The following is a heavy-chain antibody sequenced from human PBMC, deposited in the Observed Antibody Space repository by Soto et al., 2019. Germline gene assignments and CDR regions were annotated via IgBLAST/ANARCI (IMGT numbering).Heavy chain of an antibody. Sequence: EVQLVESGGDLVQPGGSLRLSCAASGLSLSDVFIDWVRQAPGKGLEWVGRTKDKDYSYTTEYAASVKGRFTISRDDSRISVFLQMSSLNSEYTAVYYCASIRGVFGYWGQGTLVTVSS. CDR2: TKDKDYSYTT. CDR3: ASIRGVFGY. J-gene: IGHJ4*02. D-gene: IGHD3-10*01. V-gene: IGHV3-72*01. CDR1: GLSLSDVF.